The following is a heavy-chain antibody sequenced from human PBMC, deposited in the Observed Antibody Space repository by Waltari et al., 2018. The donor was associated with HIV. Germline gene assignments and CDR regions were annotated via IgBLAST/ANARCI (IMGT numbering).Heavy chain of an antibody. CDR3: ARDRWYYFDTSDYFYDY. CDR2: ISNSGDII. D-gene: IGHD3-22*01. V-gene: IGHV3-11*01. CDR1: GFTFSDYY. J-gene: IGHJ4*02. Sequence: QVQLVESGGGLVKPGGSLRLSCAASGFTFSDYYMNWIRQAPGKGLEWISYISNSGDIIYYADSVKGRFTISRDNAKNSLYLQMNSLRAEDTAVYYCARDRWYYFDTSDYFYDYWGQGTLVTVSS.